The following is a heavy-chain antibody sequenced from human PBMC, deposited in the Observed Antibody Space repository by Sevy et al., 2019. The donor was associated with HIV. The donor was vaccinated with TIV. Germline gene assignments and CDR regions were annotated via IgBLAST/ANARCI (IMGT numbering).Heavy chain of an antibody. CDR3: AREGLGGFYSSLDR. CDR2: ISSSANDI. J-gene: IGHJ5*02. D-gene: IGHD3-22*01. Sequence: GESLKISCAASGFTFTTYDMTWVRQAPGKGLEWISYISSSANDIKYADSVKGRFTISRDNARNSLHLAMSSLRAEDTAVYYCAREGLGGFYSSLDRWGQGTLVTVSS. V-gene: IGHV3-48*03. CDR1: GFTFTTYD.